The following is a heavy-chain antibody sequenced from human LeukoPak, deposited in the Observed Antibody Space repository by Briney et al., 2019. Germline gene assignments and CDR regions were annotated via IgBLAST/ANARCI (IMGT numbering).Heavy chain of an antibody. V-gene: IGHV3-74*01. CDR1: GFTFSSYW. CDR3: ARPYCSAGNCYSNFDS. Sequence: SGGSLRLSCAASGFTFSSYWMHWVRQVPGKGLVWVSRIKSDGSSTSYADSVKGRFTISRDNAKNTLYLQMNSLRAEDTAVYYCARPYCSAGNCYSNFDSWGQGTLVTVSS. J-gene: IGHJ4*02. CDR2: IKSDGSST. D-gene: IGHD2-15*01.